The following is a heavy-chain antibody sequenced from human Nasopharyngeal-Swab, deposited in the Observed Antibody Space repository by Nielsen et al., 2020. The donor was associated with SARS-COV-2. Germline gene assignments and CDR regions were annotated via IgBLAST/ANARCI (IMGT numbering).Heavy chain of an antibody. J-gene: IGHJ6*03. Sequence: PGKGLEWIGYIYYSGSTNYNPSLKSRVTISVDTSKNQFSLKLSSVTAADTAVYYCARDIGGYDILTGYYHYYYYMDVWGKGTTVTVSS. CDR2: IYYSGST. CDR3: ARDIGGYDILTGYYHYYYYMDV. V-gene: IGHV4-59*13. D-gene: IGHD3-9*01.